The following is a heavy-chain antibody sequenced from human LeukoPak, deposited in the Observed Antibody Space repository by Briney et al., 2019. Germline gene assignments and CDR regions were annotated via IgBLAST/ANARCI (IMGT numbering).Heavy chain of an antibody. J-gene: IGHJ4*02. V-gene: IGHV1-2*02. CDR3: ARVWDIVVVPAATSFDY. Sequence: GASVKVSCKASGYTFTGYYMHWVRQAPGQGLEWMGWINPNSGGTNYAQKFQGRVTMTRDTSISTAYMELSRLRSDDTAVYYCARVWDIVVVPAATSFDYWGQGTLVTVSS. D-gene: IGHD2-2*01. CDR1: GYTFTGYY. CDR2: INPNSGGT.